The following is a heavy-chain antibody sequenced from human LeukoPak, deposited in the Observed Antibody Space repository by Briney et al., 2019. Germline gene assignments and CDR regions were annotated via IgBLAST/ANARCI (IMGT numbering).Heavy chain of an antibody. D-gene: IGHD2-2*01. J-gene: IGHJ4*02. CDR1: GYTFTGYY. CDR3: ASGYCSSTSCYAFDY. V-gene: IGHV1-2*02. Sequence: ASVKVSCKASGYTFTGYYMHWVRQAPGQGLEWMGWINPNSGGTNYAQKFQGRVTMTRDTSISTAYMELSRLRSDDTAVYYCASGYCSSTSCYAFDYWGQGTLVTVSS. CDR2: INPNSGGT.